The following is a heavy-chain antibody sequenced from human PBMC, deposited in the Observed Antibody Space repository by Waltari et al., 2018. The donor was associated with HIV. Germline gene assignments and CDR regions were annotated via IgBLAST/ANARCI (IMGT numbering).Heavy chain of an antibody. J-gene: IGHJ4*02. D-gene: IGHD6-13*01. V-gene: IGHV3-48*01. CDR2: ISSSSSTI. CDR3: ARGPYSSSWYGVDY. Sequence: EVQLVESGGGLVQPGGSLRLSCAASGFTFSSYSMNWVRQAPGKGLEWVSYISSSSSTIYYADSVKGRFTISRDNAKNSLYLQMNSLRAEDTAVYYCARGPYSSSWYGVDYWGQGTLVTVSS. CDR1: GFTFSSYS.